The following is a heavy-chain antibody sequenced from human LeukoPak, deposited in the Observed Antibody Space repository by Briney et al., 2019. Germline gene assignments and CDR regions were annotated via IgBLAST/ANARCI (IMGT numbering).Heavy chain of an antibody. V-gene: IGHV1-69*05. CDR3: ASIVGATIGAFDY. CDR1: GGTFSSYA. J-gene: IGHJ4*02. D-gene: IGHD1-26*01. Sequence: SVKVSCKASGGTFSSYAISWVRQAPGQGLEWVGGIIPIFGTANYAQKFQGRVTITTDESTSTAYMELSSLRSEDTAVYYCASIVGATIGAFDYWGQGTLVTVSS. CDR2: IIPIFGTA.